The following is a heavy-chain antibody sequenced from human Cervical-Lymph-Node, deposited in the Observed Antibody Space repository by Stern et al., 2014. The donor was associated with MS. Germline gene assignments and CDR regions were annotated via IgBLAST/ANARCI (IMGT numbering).Heavy chain of an antibody. CDR1: GFSFSRYA. CDR2: IWYDGSNP. CDR3: ASAYSSSHYYFDY. D-gene: IGHD6-13*01. Sequence: VQLVESGGGVDQPGRSLRLSCAASGFSFSRYAMHWVRQAPGKGLEWVALIWYDGSNPYYADSVTGRFTISRDNFKNTLYLQMNSLRAEDTAVYYCASAYSSSHYYFDYWGQGTLVTVSS. J-gene: IGHJ4*02. V-gene: IGHV3-33*01.